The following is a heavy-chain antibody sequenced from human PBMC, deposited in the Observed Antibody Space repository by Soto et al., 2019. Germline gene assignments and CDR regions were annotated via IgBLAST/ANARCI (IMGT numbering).Heavy chain of an antibody. CDR1: GFSFSAFS. CDR2: ISSSSSTI. J-gene: IGHJ3*02. D-gene: IGHD2-2*02. CDR3: AREGGRHCSPTRCYNAFDI. Sequence: EVQLVESGGGLVQPGGSLRLSCVSSGFSFSAFSMNWVRQAPGKGLEWVSYISSSSSTIYYADSVKGRLTISRDNAKNSLFLQMDSLSDEDTAVYYCAREGGRHCSPTRCYNAFDIWGQGTMVTVSS. V-gene: IGHV3-48*02.